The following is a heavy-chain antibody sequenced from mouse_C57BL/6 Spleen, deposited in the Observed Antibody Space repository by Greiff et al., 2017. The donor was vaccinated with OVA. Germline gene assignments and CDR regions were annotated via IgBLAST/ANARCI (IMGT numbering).Heavy chain of an antibody. CDR1: GFSFNTYA. D-gene: IGHD2-3*01. Sequence: EVQGVESGGGLVQPKGSLKLSCAASGFSFNTYAMNWVRQAPGKGLEWVARIRSKSNNYATYYADSVKDRFTISRDDSESMLYLQMNNLKTEDTAMYYCVRGDGYWAYWGQGTLVTVSA. CDR2: IRSKSNNYAT. V-gene: IGHV10-1*01. J-gene: IGHJ3*01. CDR3: VRGDGYWAY.